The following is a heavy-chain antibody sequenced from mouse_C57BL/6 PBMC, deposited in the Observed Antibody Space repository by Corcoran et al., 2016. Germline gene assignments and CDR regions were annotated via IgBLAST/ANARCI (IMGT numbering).Heavy chain of an antibody. J-gene: IGHJ4*01. D-gene: IGHD1-1*01. V-gene: IGHV1-26*01. CDR2: INPNNGGT. CDR3: ARETVYYGSIYYAMDY. Sequence: EVQLQQSGPELVKPGASVKISCKASGYTFTDYYMNWVKQSHGKSLEWIGDINPNNGGTSYNQKFKGKATLTVDKSSSTAYMELRSLTSEDSAVYYCARETVYYGSIYYAMDYWGQGTSVTVSS. CDR1: GYTFTDYY.